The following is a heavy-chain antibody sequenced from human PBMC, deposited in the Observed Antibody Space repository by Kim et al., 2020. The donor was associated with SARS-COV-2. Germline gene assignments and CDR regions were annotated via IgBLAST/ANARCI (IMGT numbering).Heavy chain of an antibody. CDR3: ARWPGYCSSTSCPNWFDP. V-gene: IGHV1-69*13. Sequence: SVKVSCKASGGTFSSYAISWVRQAPGQGLEWMGGIIPIFGTANYAQKFQGRVTITADESTSTAYMELSSLRSEDTAVYYCARWPGYCSSTSCPNWFDPWGQGTLVTVSS. CDR2: IIPIFGTA. J-gene: IGHJ5*02. D-gene: IGHD2-2*03. CDR1: GGTFSSYA.